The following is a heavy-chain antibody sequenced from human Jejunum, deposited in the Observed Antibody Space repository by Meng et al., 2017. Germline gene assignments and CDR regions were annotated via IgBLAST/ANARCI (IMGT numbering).Heavy chain of an antibody. J-gene: IGHJ4*01. D-gene: IGHD1-1*01. V-gene: IGHV3-74*01. CDR2: IKPDGNTI. CDR1: GFPFSTYS. CDR3: ARDNDWVVWDY. Sequence: QLVEAGGGLVQPGGSLRLSCAASGFPFSTYSMHWVRQAPGKGLVWVSQIKPDGNTISYADSVRGRFTISRDNAKSTLYLEMNSLRAEDAAVYYCARDNDWVVWDYWGRGTLVTASS.